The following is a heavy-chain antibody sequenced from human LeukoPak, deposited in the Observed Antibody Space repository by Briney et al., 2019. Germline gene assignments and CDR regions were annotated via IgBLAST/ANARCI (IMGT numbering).Heavy chain of an antibody. J-gene: IGHJ6*03. CDR1: GGSISSYY. CDR3: ARGQNDYYDSSGYYFYYYYYMDV. Sequence: PSETLSLTCTVSGGSISSYYRSWIRQPAGKGLEWIGRIYTSGSTNYNPSLKSRVTMSVDTSKNQFSLKLSSVTAADTAVYYCARGQNDYYDSSGYYFYYYYYMDVWGKGTTVTVSS. V-gene: IGHV4-4*07. D-gene: IGHD3-22*01. CDR2: IYTSGST.